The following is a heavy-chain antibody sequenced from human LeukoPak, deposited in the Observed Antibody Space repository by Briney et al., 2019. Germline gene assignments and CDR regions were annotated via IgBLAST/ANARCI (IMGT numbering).Heavy chain of an antibody. Sequence: GGSLRLSCAASGFTFSSYAMSWVRQAPGKGLEWVSAISGSGGSTYYADSVKGRFTISRDNSKNTLYLQMNSLRAEDTAVYYCARGGIPYSSGWYDYWGQGTLVTVSS. V-gene: IGHV3-23*01. J-gene: IGHJ4*02. CDR3: ARGGIPYSSGWYDY. CDR1: GFTFSSYA. D-gene: IGHD6-19*01. CDR2: ISGSGGST.